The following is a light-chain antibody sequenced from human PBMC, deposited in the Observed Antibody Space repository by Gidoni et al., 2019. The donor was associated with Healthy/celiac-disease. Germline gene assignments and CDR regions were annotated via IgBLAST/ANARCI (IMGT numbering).Light chain of an antibody. CDR1: QSVSSSY. J-gene: IGKJ2*01. CDR2: GAS. Sequence: IVLTQSPGTLSLSPGERANLSCRASQSVSSSYLAWYQQKPGQAPRLFIYGASSRATGIPDRFSGSGSGTDFTLTISRLEPEDFAVYDCQQYGSSPYTCGQGTKLEIK. V-gene: IGKV3-20*01. CDR3: QQYGSSPYT.